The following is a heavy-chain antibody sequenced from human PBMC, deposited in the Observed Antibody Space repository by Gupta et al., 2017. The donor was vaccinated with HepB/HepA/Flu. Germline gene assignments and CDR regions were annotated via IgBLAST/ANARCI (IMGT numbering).Heavy chain of an antibody. CDR1: GFTFSSYS. V-gene: IGHV3-21*01. J-gene: IGHJ6*03. Sequence: EVQLVESGGGLVKPGGSLRLSCAASGFTFSSYSMNWVRQAPGKGLEWGSSISSTSSYIYYADSVKGRFTISRDNAKNSLYLQMNSLRAEDTAVYYCARGVPSGYYYCYMDVGGKGTTVTVSS. D-gene: IGHD2-2*01. CDR3: ARGVPSGYYYCYMDV. CDR2: ISSTSSYI.